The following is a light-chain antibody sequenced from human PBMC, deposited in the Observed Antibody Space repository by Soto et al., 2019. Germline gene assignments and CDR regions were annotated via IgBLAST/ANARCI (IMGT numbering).Light chain of an antibody. CDR2: EGS. CDR3: CSYAGSSTDVV. CDR1: SSDVGSYSL. J-gene: IGLJ2*01. V-gene: IGLV2-23*01. Sequence: QSVLTQPASVSGSPGQSITISCTGTSSDVGSYSLVSWYQQHPGKAPKLMIYEGSKRPSGVSNRFSGSKSGNTASLTISGLQAEDEADYYCCSYAGSSTDVVFGGGTKVTVL.